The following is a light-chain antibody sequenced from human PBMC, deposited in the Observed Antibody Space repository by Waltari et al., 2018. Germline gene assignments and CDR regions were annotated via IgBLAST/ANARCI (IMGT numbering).Light chain of an antibody. Sequence: QTVLTQPPSSSASPGESARLTCTFPIDFIVGAFIIYWYQQRPGSPPRFLLYYNSDSEKAQGSGVPSRFSGSKDASANAGILLISGLQSEDEADYYCMFWPSNVWVFGGGTKLTVL. CDR3: MFWPSNVWV. CDR1: IDFIVGAFI. CDR2: YNSDSEK. J-gene: IGLJ3*02. V-gene: IGLV5-37*01.